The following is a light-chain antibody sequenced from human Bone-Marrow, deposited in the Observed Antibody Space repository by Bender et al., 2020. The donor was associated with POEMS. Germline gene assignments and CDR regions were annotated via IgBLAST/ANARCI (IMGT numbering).Light chain of an antibody. J-gene: IGLJ3*02. V-gene: IGLV1-44*01. Sequence: QSVLTQPPSASGTPGQRVTISCSGSSSNIGTNPVNWYQQLPGTAPKLLIYINNQRPSAVPDRFSGSKSGTSASLAISGLQSEDEADYYCAAWEDSLNGWVFGGGTKLTVL. CDR1: SSNIGTNP. CDR3: AAWEDSLNGWV. CDR2: INN.